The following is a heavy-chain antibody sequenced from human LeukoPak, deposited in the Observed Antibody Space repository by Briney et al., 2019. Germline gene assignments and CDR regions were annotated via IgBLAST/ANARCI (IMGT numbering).Heavy chain of an antibody. CDR1: GYPISSDYY. CDR3: TRERIERYTYASSDFDY. V-gene: IGHV4-38-2*02. J-gene: IGHJ4*02. D-gene: IGHD5-18*01. Sequence: SETLSLTCTVSGYPISSDYYWGWIRQPPGKGLEWIASVSHSGSTYYNPSLKSRVTISVDTSKNQFSLKVTSVTAADTALYYCTRERIERYTYASSDFDYWGRGTLVTVSS. CDR2: VSHSGST.